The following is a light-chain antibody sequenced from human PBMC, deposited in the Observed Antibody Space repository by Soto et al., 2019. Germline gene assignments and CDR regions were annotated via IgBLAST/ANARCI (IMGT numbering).Light chain of an antibody. CDR1: SSNIGSNN. Sequence: QLVLTQPPSASGTPGQRVTISCSGSSSNIGSNNVYWYQQLPGTAPKLLIYSNNQRPSGVPDRFSGSKSGTSASLAISGLRSEDEADYYCNSYTSRYTFVLGTGTKLTVL. CDR2: SNN. V-gene: IGLV1-47*02. CDR3: NSYTSRYTFV. J-gene: IGLJ1*01.